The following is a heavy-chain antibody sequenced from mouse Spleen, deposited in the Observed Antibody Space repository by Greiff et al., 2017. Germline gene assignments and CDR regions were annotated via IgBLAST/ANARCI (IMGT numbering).Heavy chain of an antibody. D-gene: IGHD2-3*01. CDR3: ARPYDGYYYFDY. CDR2: ISSGGSYT. V-gene: IGHV5-6*01. J-gene: IGHJ2*01. CDR1: GFTFSSYG. Sequence: EVQGVESGGDLVKPGGSLKLSCAASGFTFSSYGMSWVRQTPDKRLEWVATISSGGSYTYYPDSVKGRFTISRDNAKNTLYLQMSSLKSEDTAMYYCARPYDGYYYFDYWGQGTTLTVSS.